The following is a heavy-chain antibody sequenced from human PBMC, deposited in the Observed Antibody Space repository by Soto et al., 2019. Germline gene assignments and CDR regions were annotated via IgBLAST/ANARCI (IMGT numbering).Heavy chain of an antibody. V-gene: IGHV4-30-4*01. CDR2: ISSIGST. Sequence: QVQLQESGPGLVKPSQTLSLTCTVSGGSISSGDYFWSWIRQSPGKGLEWIGYISSIGSTYYNPSLKSRVSVSRDTSKNQFSLKLSSVTTTDTAVYYCARGLVIRPYYYHGMDVWGQATTVTVSS. CDR3: ARGLVIRPYYYHGMDV. D-gene: IGHD3-9*01. J-gene: IGHJ6*02. CDR1: GGSISSGDYF.